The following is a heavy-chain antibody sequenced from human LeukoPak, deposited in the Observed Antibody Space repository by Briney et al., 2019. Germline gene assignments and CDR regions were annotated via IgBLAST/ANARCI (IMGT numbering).Heavy chain of an antibody. J-gene: IGHJ6*03. Sequence: GGSLRLSCAASGFDFSSYGMHWVRQAPGKGLEWVAYIHYDSTTEDYADSVQGRFTISRDNSKNTLYLQMNSLRAEDTAVYYCAKDFGSGSYPYYYYYYMDVWGKGTTVTISS. V-gene: IGHV3-30*02. CDR1: GFDFSSYG. D-gene: IGHD1-26*01. CDR3: AKDFGSGSYPYYYYYYMDV. CDR2: IHYDSTTE.